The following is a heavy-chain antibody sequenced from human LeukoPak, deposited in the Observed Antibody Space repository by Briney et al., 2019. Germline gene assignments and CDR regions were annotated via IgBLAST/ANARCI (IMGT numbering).Heavy chain of an antibody. CDR3: AKDLDGSGMYGGIDS. Sequence: GGSLRLSCAASGFTFSSYGMHWVRQAPGKGLEWVAVISYDGSNKYYADSVKGRFTISRDNSKNTLSLQMSSLRVEDTAVYYCAKDLDGSGMYGGIDSWGQGTLVTVSS. J-gene: IGHJ4*02. D-gene: IGHD6-19*01. CDR2: ISYDGSNK. CDR1: GFTFSSYG. V-gene: IGHV3-30*18.